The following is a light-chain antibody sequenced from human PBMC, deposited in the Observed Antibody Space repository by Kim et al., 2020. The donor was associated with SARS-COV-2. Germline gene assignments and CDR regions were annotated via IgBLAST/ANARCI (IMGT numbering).Light chain of an antibody. CDR3: QSYDSSNRWV. Sequence: KTVTSSGTRSSGSIASNDVQWYQQRPGSAPTTVIYEDNQRPSGVPDRFSGSIDSSSNSASLTISGLKTEDEADYYCQSYDSSNRWVFGGGTQLTVL. CDR2: EDN. CDR1: SGSIASND. V-gene: IGLV6-57*03. J-gene: IGLJ3*02.